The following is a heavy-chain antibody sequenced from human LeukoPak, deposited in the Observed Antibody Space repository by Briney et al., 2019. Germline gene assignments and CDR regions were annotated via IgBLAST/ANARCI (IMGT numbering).Heavy chain of an antibody. CDR3: AGVAARPVAFDI. D-gene: IGHD6-6*01. V-gene: IGHV3-23*01. J-gene: IGHJ3*02. CDR1: GFTFSSYA. Sequence: PGGSLRLSCAASGFTFSSYAMSWVRQAPGKGLEWVSAISGSGGSTYYADSVKGRFTISRDNSKNTLYLQMNSLRAEDTAVYYRAGVAARPVAFDIWGQGTMVTVSS. CDR2: ISGSGGST.